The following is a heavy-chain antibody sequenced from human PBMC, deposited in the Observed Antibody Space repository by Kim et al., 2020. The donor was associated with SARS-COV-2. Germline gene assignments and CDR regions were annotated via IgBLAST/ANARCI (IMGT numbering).Heavy chain of an antibody. CDR3: AKGYSGSQWLVYFDY. CDR1: GFTFSSYA. CDR2: ISGSGDNT. V-gene: IGHV3-23*01. D-gene: IGHD6-19*01. J-gene: IGHJ4*02. Sequence: GGSLRLSCAASGFTFSSYAMSWVRQAPGKGLEWVSVISGSGDNTYYADSLKGRFTISRDNSKNTLYLQMNSLRADDTAVYYCAKGYSGSQWLVYFDYWGQGTLVTVSS.